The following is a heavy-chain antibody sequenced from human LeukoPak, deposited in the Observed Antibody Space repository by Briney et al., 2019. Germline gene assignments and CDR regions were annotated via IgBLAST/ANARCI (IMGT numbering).Heavy chain of an antibody. CDR1: GYTFTGYY. CDR2: INPNSGGT. CDR3: AREFRRVVVVAATRGQVDY. Sequence: ASVKVSCKASGYTFTGYYMNWVPQAPGQGLEWIGWINPNSGGTNYAQKFQGRVTMTRGTSISTAYMELSRLRSDDTAVYYFAREFRRVVVVAATRGQVDYWGQGTLVTVSA. J-gene: IGHJ4*02. D-gene: IGHD2-15*01. V-gene: IGHV1-2*02.